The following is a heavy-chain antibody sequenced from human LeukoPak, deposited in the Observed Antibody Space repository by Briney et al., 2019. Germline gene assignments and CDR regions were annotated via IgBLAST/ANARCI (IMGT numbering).Heavy chain of an antibody. CDR3: ARDKSSIGAFDI. CDR1: GFTFSSYS. J-gene: IGHJ3*02. CDR2: ISSSSSYI. V-gene: IGHV3-21*01. D-gene: IGHD3-3*02. Sequence: GGSLRLSCAASGFTFSSYSMNWVRQAPGKGLEWVSSISSSSSYIYYADPVKGRFTISRDNAKNSLYLQMNSLRAEDTAVYYCARDKSSIGAFDIWGQGTMVTVSS.